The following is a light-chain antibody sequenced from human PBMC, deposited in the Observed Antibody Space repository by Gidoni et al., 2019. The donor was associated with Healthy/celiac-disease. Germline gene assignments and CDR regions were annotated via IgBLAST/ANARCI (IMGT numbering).Light chain of an antibody. V-gene: IGKV1-9*01. Sequence: DIQLSQSPSFLSASVGDRVTMTCRASQGISSYLAWYQQKPGKAPKLMIYAASTLQSGVPSRFSGSGSGTEFTLTISSLQPEDFATYYCQQHNSYPLTFGGGTKVEIK. CDR2: AAS. CDR1: QGISSY. J-gene: IGKJ4*01. CDR3: QQHNSYPLT.